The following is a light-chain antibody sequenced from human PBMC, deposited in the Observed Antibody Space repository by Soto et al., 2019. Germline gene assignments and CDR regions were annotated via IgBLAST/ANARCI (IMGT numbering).Light chain of an antibody. CDR2: GAS. Sequence: EIVMTQSPATLSVSPGEKATLSCRASQSVSNNLAWFQQKPGQVPRLLIYGASNRATGVSARFSGSGSGTDFTLTISSLEPEDFAVYYCQQRSNWPITFGQGTRLEI. V-gene: IGKV3-11*01. CDR3: QQRSNWPIT. CDR1: QSVSNN. J-gene: IGKJ5*01.